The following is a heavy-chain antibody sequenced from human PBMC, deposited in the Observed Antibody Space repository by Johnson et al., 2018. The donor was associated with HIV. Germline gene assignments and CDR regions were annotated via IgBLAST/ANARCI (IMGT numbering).Heavy chain of an antibody. CDR1: GFTFSSYA. D-gene: IGHD3-22*01. CDR3: ARDDYYDTSNHLDI. J-gene: IGHJ3*02. Sequence: QVLLVESGGGFVQPGGSLRLSCATSGFTFSSYAMHWVRQAPGKGLDWVAVISYDGSNKYYADSVKGRFTISRDNSKNTLYLQMNSLRAEDTAMYYCARDDYYDTSNHLDIWGQGTMVTVSS. V-gene: IGHV3-30*04. CDR2: ISYDGSNK.